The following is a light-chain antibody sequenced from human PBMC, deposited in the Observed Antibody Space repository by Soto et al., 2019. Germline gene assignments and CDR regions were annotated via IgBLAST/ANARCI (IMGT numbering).Light chain of an antibody. Sequence: QSVLTQPASVSGSPGQSITISCTGTSSDVDGYDYVSWYQQHPGKAPKLMIYEVNNRPSGVSTRFSGSKSGNTASLTISGLQADDEADYYCILYTSSSTYVFGTGTKVTVL. J-gene: IGLJ1*01. CDR3: ILYTSSSTYV. V-gene: IGLV2-14*01. CDR2: EVN. CDR1: SSDVDGYDY.